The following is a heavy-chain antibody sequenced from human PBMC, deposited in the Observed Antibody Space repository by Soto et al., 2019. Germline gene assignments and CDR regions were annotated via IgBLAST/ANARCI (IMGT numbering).Heavy chain of an antibody. D-gene: IGHD5-12*01. Sequence: GGSLRLSCAASGFTFSDYYMSWIRQAPGKGLEWVSYISSSGGSTYYADSVKGRFTISRDNSKNTLYLQMNSLRAEDTAVYYCAKATYSGYDSYFDYWGQGTLVTVSS. CDR1: GFTFSDYY. J-gene: IGHJ4*02. CDR2: ISSSGGST. CDR3: AKATYSGYDSYFDY. V-gene: IGHV3-11*01.